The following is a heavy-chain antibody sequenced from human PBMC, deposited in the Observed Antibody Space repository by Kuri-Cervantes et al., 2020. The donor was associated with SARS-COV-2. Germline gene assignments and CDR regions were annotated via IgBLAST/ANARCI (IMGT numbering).Heavy chain of an antibody. V-gene: IGHV3-30*18. Sequence: GESLKISCAASGFTFSSYGMHWVRQAPGKGLEWVALISFDGSNKYYADSVKGRFTISRDNSKNTLYLQMNSLRTEDTAVYYCAKDRQNYGFWSGLDHWGQGTLVTVSS. D-gene: IGHD3-3*01. CDR2: ISFDGSNK. CDR1: GFTFSSYG. CDR3: AKDRQNYGFWSGLDH. J-gene: IGHJ4*02.